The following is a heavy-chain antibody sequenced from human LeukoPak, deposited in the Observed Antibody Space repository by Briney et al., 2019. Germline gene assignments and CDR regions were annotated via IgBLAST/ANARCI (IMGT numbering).Heavy chain of an antibody. CDR1: GFTFSAYG. CDR2: IRFDGSDK. Sequence: PGGSLRLSCAASGFTFSAYGMHWVRQAPGKGLQWLTFIRFDGSDKYYADSVKGRFTISRDNSKNTLYLQMINVRAEDSAVYYCAKSVFDGSHYYFDYWGQGTLVTVSS. CDR3: AKSVFDGSHYYFDY. V-gene: IGHV3-30*02. D-gene: IGHD3-10*01. J-gene: IGHJ4*02.